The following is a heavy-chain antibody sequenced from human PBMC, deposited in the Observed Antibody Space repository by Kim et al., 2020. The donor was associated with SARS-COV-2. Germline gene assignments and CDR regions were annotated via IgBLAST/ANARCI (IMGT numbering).Heavy chain of an antibody. CDR3: TRDMYYYDSSGYTPADY. Sequence: VKGRFTISRDDSKSIAYLQMNSLKTEDTAVYYCTRDMYYYDSSGYTPADYWGQGTLVTVSS. D-gene: IGHD3-22*01. V-gene: IGHV3-49*02. J-gene: IGHJ4*02.